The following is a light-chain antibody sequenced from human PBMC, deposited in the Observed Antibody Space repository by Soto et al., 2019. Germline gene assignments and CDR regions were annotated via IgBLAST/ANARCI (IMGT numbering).Light chain of an antibody. CDR1: SSDVGGYNF. CDR3: TSYAGSNIPVL. V-gene: IGLV2-8*01. CDR2: DVT. Sequence: QSALTQPPSASGSPGQSVTISCTGTSSDVGGYNFVSWYQQHPGKAPKLMIYDVTERPSGFPDRFSGSKSGNTASLTVSGLQGEYEAEYYCTSYAGSNIPVLFGGGTKLTVL. J-gene: IGLJ2*01.